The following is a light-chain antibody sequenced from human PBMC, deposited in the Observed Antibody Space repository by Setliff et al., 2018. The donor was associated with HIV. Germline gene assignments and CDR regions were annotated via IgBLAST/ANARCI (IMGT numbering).Light chain of an antibody. CDR2: EVS. V-gene: IGLV2-23*01. J-gene: IGLJ2*01. CDR3: SSYARSSTLL. CDR1: TSDVGTYNL. Sequence: QSVLTQPASVSGSPGQSITISCTATTSDVGTYNLVSWHQQHPGKAPKFIIYEVSKRPSGVSNRFSGSKSGNTASLTISGLQAEDEADYYCSSYARSSTLLLGGGTKVTVL.